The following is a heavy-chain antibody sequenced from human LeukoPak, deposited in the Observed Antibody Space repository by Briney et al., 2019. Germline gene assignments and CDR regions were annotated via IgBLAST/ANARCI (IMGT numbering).Heavy chain of an antibody. V-gene: IGHV4-34*01. J-gene: IGHJ4*02. Sequence: SETLSLTCAVYGGSFSGYYLSWIRQPPGKGLEWIGEINHSGSTNYNPSLKSRVTISVDTSKNQFSLKLSSVTAADTAVYYCARGVVSGWTDFDYWGQGTLVTVSS. CDR2: INHSGST. D-gene: IGHD6-19*01. CDR1: GGSFSGYY. CDR3: ARGVVSGWTDFDY.